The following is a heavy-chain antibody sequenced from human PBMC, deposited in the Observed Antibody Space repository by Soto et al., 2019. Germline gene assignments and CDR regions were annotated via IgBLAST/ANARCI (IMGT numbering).Heavy chain of an antibody. CDR2: IIPRFGRA. Sequence: QVQLVQSGAEVKKPGSLVKVSCKASGGTFSSYGISWVRQAPGHGPEWMGGIIPRFGRANYAQNFQDRVTIIADESTNTAYMELSSLRSEDTAVYYCALEWLSRYGMDVWGQGTTVTVSS. D-gene: IGHD3-3*01. J-gene: IGHJ6*02. V-gene: IGHV1-69*01. CDR1: GGTFSSYG. CDR3: ALEWLSRYGMDV.